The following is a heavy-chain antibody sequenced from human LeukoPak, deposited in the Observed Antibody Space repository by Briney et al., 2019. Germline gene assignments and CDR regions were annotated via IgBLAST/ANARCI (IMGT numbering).Heavy chain of an antibody. J-gene: IGHJ6*02. CDR2: IYYSGST. Sequence: SETLSLTCTVSGGSISSYYWSWIRQPPGKGLEWIGYIYYSGSTNYNPSLKSRVTISVDTSKNQFSPKLSSVTAADTAVYYCARRSAGYGSGSYYYGMDVWGQGTTVTVSS. V-gene: IGHV4-59*08. CDR1: GGSISSYY. D-gene: IGHD3-10*01. CDR3: ARRSAGYGSGSYYYGMDV.